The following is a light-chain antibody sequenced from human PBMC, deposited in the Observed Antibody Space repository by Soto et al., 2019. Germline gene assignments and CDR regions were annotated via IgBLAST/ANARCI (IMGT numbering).Light chain of an antibody. J-gene: IGKJ5*01. CDR1: QSVAYTY. V-gene: IGKV3D-20*02. Sequence: EIVLTQSPATLSLSPGERATLSCRASQSVAYTYLAWFQQKPGQAPRLLIYGASNRATGIPDRFSGSGSGTDFTLTISRLEPEDLAVYYCQQHNQWPITFGQGTRREIK. CDR2: GAS. CDR3: QQHNQWPIT.